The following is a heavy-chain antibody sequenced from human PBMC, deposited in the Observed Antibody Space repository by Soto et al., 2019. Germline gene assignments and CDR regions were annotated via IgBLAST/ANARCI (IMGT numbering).Heavy chain of an antibody. Sequence: QVQLVQSGAELKKTGSSVKVSCKASGDTFSGYPINWVRQAPGEGLEWMGRIIPVFGTTNDAQRFEGRVTFTADESTNTAYMEVRGLLSEDTAVYYCARDGGFGELKYWGPGTLVTVSS. D-gene: IGHD3-10*01. CDR3: ARDGGFGELKY. CDR1: GDTFSGYP. J-gene: IGHJ4*02. CDR2: IIPVFGTT. V-gene: IGHV1-69*18.